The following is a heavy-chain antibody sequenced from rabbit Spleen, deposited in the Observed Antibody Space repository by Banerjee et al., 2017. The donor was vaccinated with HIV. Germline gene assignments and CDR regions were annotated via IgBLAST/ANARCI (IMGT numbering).Heavy chain of an antibody. V-gene: IGHV1S45*01. D-gene: IGHD8-1*01. J-gene: IGHJ4*01. CDR1: GFSFSSSYY. CDR2: IDPVFGIT. Sequence: QEQLVESGGDLVQPEGSLTLTCTASGFSFSSSYYMCWVRQAPGRGLEWIGYIDPVFGITYYANWVSGRFSISRENAQNTVFLQMTSLTAADTATYFCARDGAGGTYFALWGQGTLVTVS. CDR3: ARDGAGGTYFAL.